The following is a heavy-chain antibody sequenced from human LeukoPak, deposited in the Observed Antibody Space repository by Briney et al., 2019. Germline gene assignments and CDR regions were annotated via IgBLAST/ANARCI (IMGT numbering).Heavy chain of an antibody. CDR2: ISSNGGST. Sequence: GGSLRLSCAASGFTFSSYAMHWVRQAPGKGLEYVSAISSNGGSTYYANSVKGRFTISRDNSKSTLYLQMGSLRAEDTAVYYCARFIGSSGYYDYWGHGTLVTVPS. V-gene: IGHV3-64*01. J-gene: IGHJ4*01. CDR1: GFTFSSYA. D-gene: IGHD3-22*01. CDR3: ARFIGSSGYYDY.